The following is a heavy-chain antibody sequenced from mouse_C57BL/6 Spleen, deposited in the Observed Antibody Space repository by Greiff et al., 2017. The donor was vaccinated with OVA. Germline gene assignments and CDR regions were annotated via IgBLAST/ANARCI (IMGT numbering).Heavy chain of an antibody. V-gene: IGHV1-61*01. Sequence: QVQLKQPGAELVRPGSSVKLSCKASGYTFTSYWMDWVKQRPGQGLEWIGNIYPSDSETHYNQKFKDKATLTVDKSSSTAYMQLSSLTSEDSAVYYCARGDYGSSNAMDYWGQGTSVTVSS. D-gene: IGHD1-1*01. CDR3: ARGDYGSSNAMDY. CDR1: GYTFTSYW. J-gene: IGHJ4*01. CDR2: IYPSDSET.